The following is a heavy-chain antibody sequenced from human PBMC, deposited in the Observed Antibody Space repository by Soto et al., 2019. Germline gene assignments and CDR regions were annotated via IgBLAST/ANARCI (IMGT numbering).Heavy chain of an antibody. CDR1: GFIFNNYA. D-gene: IGHD4-17*01. J-gene: IGHJ3*01. CDR3: GKDPNGDYVGGFEF. V-gene: IGHV3-23*01. CDR2: ISASGSRT. Sequence: PGGSLRLSCAASGFIFNNYAMSWVRQAPGKGLEWVSGISASGSRTFYADSVKGRFTVSRDFSKNTLSLQMGSLRAEDTAVYFCGKDPNGDYVGGFEFWGPGTMVTVSS.